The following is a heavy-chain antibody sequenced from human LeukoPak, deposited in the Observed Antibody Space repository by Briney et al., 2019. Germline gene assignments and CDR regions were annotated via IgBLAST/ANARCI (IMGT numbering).Heavy chain of an antibody. CDR2: INHSGST. Sequence: SETLSLTCAVYGGSLSGYNCIWIRQPPGKGLEWIGEINHSGSTNYNPSPKSRVTISVDTSKNQFSLKLSSVTAADTAIYYCARGGRSIAALPGYWGQGTLVTVSS. CDR1: GGSLSGYN. J-gene: IGHJ4*02. CDR3: ARGGRSIAALPGY. D-gene: IGHD6-6*01. V-gene: IGHV4-34*01.